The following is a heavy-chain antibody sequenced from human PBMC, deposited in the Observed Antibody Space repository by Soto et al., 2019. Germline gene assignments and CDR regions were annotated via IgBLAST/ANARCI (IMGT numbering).Heavy chain of an antibody. J-gene: IGHJ5*02. D-gene: IGHD6-13*01. V-gene: IGHV4-59*12. Sequence: SETLSLTCTVSGGSISSYYWSWIRQPPGKGLEWIGYIYYSGSTNYNPSLKSRVTISVDTSKNQFSLKLSSVTAADTAVYYCARRGSSWYNWFDPWGQGTLVTVSS. CDR2: IYYSGST. CDR1: GGSISSYY. CDR3: ARRGSSWYNWFDP.